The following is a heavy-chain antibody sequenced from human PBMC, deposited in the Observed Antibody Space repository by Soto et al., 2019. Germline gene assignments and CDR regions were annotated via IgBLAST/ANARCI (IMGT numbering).Heavy chain of an antibody. CDR2: ISGSGGST. V-gene: IGHV3-23*01. CDR1: GFTFSSYA. CDR3: ATFLTPYSSGWYAPCDF. D-gene: IGHD6-19*01. Sequence: EVQLLESGGGLVQPGGSLRLSCAASGFTFSSYAMSWVRQAPGKGLEWVSAISGSGGSTYYADSVKGRFTISRDNSNNTLYLQMNSLRADDTAVYYCATFLTPYSSGWYAPCDFWGQGTLVSVS. J-gene: IGHJ4*02.